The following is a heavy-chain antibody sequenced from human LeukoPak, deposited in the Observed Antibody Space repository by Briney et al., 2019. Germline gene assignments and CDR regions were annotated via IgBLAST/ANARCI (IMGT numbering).Heavy chain of an antibody. CDR1: GFTFSSYA. Sequence: GGSLRLSCAASGFTFSSYAMSWVRQAPGKGLEWVSAISGSGGSTYYADSVKGRFTVSRDNSKNTLYLQMNSLRAEDTAVYYCAKDLRGYSYGYGYWGQGTLVTVSS. J-gene: IGHJ4*02. CDR2: ISGSGGST. V-gene: IGHV3-23*01. D-gene: IGHD5-18*01. CDR3: AKDLRGYSYGYGY.